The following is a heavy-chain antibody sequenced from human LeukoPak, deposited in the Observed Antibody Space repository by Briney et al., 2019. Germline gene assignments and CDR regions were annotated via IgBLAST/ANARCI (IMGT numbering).Heavy chain of an antibody. D-gene: IGHD3-9*01. CDR2: IYYSGST. CDR1: GGSISSSSYY. V-gene: IGHV4-39*01. CDR3: ARRYYDILTGYYNVIDH. J-gene: IGHJ4*02. Sequence: SETLSLTCTVSGGSISSSSYYWGWIRQPPGKGLEWIGSIYYSGSTYYNPSLKSRVTISVDTSKNQFSLKLSSVTAADTAVYYCARRYYDILTGYYNVIDHWGQGTLVTVSS.